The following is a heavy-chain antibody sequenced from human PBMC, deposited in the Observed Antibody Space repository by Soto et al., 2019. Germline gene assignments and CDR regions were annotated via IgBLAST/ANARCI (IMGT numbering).Heavy chain of an antibody. CDR3: AYGGIVPAAGWFYP. D-gene: IGHD2-2*01. Sequence: SGPTLVNPTQTLTLTCTFSGFSLSTSGVGVGWIRQPPGKALEWLALIYWNDDKRYSPSLKSRLTITKDTSKNQVVLTMTNMDPVDTATYYCAYGGIVPAAGWFYPWGKGTLVTVSS. CDR2: IYWNDDK. CDR1: GFSLSTSGVG. V-gene: IGHV2-5*01. J-gene: IGHJ5*02.